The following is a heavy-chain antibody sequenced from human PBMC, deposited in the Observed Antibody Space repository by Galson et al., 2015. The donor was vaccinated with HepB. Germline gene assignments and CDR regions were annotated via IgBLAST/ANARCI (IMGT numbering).Heavy chain of an antibody. Sequence: SLRLSCAASGFTFSSYGMHWVRQAPGKGLEWVSSISSSSSYIYYADSVKGRFTISRDNAKNSLYLQMNSLRAEDTAVYYCARCTPYTDYNQAYGMDVWGQGTTVTVSS. CDR3: ARCTPYTDYNQAYGMDV. D-gene: IGHD4-11*01. J-gene: IGHJ6*02. V-gene: IGHV3-21*01. CDR1: GFTFSSYG. CDR2: ISSSSSYI.